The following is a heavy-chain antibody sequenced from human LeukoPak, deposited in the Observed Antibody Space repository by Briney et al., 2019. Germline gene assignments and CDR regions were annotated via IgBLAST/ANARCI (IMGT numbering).Heavy chain of an antibody. CDR2: ISSSSSTI. Sequence: GGSLRLSCAASGFTFSDYYMSWIRQAPGKGLEWVSYISSSSSTIYYADSVKGRFTISRDNAKNSLYLQMNSLRAEDTAVYYCAGEYNYVWGSYPRWGQGTLVTVSS. V-gene: IGHV3-11*04. CDR3: AGEYNYVWGSYPR. D-gene: IGHD3-16*01. CDR1: GFTFSDYY. J-gene: IGHJ4*02.